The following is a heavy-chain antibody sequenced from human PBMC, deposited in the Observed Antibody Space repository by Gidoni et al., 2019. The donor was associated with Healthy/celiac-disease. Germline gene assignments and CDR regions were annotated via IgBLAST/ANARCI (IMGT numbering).Heavy chain of an antibody. CDR1: GFTFSSYG. Sequence: QVQLVESGGGVVQPGRSLRLSCAASGFTFSSYGMHWVRQASGKGLEWVAVIWYDGSNKYYADSVKGRFTISRANSKNTLYLQMNSLRAEDTAVDYCARHRGARAFDIWGQGTMVTVSS. D-gene: IGHD3-10*01. CDR2: IWYDGSNK. CDR3: ARHRGARAFDI. V-gene: IGHV3-33*01. J-gene: IGHJ3*02.